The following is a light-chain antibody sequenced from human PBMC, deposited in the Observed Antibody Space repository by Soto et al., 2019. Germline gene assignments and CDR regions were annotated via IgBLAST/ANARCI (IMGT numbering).Light chain of an antibody. Sequence: AIQLTQSPSSQSVSVGDRVTFTCRASQDVANALAWYQQKPGKPPNLLIYDASRLKSGVPSRFSGSGSGTEYSLTITSLQPEDSATYYCQQFKILITFGQGTRLE. J-gene: IGKJ5*01. CDR3: QQFKILIT. CDR2: DAS. V-gene: IGKV1-13*02. CDR1: QDVANA.